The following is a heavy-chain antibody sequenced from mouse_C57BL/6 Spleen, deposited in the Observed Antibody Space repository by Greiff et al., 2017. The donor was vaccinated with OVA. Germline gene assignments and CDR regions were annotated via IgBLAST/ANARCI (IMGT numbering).Heavy chain of an antibody. D-gene: IGHD1-1*01. Sequence: EVKLVVESGGGLVKPGGSLKLSCAASGFTFSSYAMSWVRQTPEKRLEWVATISDGGSYTYYPDNVKGRFTISRDNAKNNLYLQMSHLKSEDTAMYYCASNYGSSYDFDYWGQGTTLTVSS. CDR3: ASNYGSSYDFDY. J-gene: IGHJ2*01. CDR2: ISDGGSYT. V-gene: IGHV5-4*03. CDR1: GFTFSSYA.